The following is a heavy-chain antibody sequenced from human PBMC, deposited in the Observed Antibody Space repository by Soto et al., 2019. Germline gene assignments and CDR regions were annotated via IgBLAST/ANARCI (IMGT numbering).Heavy chain of an antibody. Sequence: GGSLRLSCAASGFTFDDYGMSWVRQAPGKGLEWASGINWNGGSTGYVDSVKGRFTISRDNAKNSLYLQMNSLRAEDTALYHCARDFCSGGSCYYQHGGQGTLVTVPS. CDR3: ARDFCSGGSCYYQH. D-gene: IGHD2-15*01. CDR2: INWNGGST. J-gene: IGHJ1*01. CDR1: GFTFDDYG. V-gene: IGHV3-20*01.